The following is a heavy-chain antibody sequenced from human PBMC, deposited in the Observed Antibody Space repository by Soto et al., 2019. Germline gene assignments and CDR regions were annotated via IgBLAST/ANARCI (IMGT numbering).Heavy chain of an antibody. D-gene: IGHD5-18*01. CDR2: IIPIFGTA. J-gene: IGHJ3*02. CDR3: ARDWNTAMAPRAFDI. V-gene: IGHV1-69*13. CDR1: GGTFSSYA. Sequence: FSVKVSCKASGGTFSSYAIRSVRQAPGQGLEGMGGIIPIFGTANYAQKFQGRVTITADESTSTAYMELSSLRSEDTAVYYCARDWNTAMAPRAFDIWGQGTMVTVSS.